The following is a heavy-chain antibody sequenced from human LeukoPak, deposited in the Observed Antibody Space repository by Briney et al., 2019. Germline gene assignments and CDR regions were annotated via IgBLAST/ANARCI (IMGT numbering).Heavy chain of an antibody. CDR3: AKDPREDCSGGSCYYFDW. Sequence: PGGSLRHSCAASGFIFSNHAMSWVRQAPGKGLEWVSAISGSGDSRYYADSVNGRFTISRDNSKNTLYLQMSSLRAEDTAIYHCAKDPREDCSGGSCYYFDWWGQGSLVTVSS. J-gene: IGHJ4*02. D-gene: IGHD2-15*01. CDR2: ISGSGDSR. CDR1: GFIFSNHA. V-gene: IGHV3-23*01.